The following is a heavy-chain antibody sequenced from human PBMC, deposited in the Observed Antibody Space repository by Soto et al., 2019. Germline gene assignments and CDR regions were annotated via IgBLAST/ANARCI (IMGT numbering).Heavy chain of an antibody. D-gene: IGHD3-22*01. CDR2: IDCDDDK. Sequence: SGPTLVNPTPTLTLTCTFSGFSLSTGGMRVSWIRQPPGKALEWLARIDCDDDKFYSTSLKTRLTISKDTSKNQVVLTMTNMAPVDTATYYCARTWYYYDRSGYRQWFDPWGQGTQVTVSS. CDR1: GFSLSTGGMR. CDR3: ARTWYYYDRSGYRQWFDP. V-gene: IGHV2-70*04. J-gene: IGHJ5*02.